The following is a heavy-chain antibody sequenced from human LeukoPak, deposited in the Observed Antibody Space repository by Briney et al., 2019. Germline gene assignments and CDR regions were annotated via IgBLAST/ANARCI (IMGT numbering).Heavy chain of an antibody. CDR2: IKQGGGEK. CDR3: ARGRGSGSYDYFDY. J-gene: IGHJ4*02. CDR1: GFTFNNYW. Sequence: GGSLRLSCAASGFTFNNYWMSWVRQAPGKGLEWVANIKQGGGEKYYVDSVKGRFTISRDNARNSLYVQMDSLRAEDTAVYYCARGRGSGSYDYFDYWGQGTLVTVSS. D-gene: IGHD3-10*01. V-gene: IGHV3-7*02.